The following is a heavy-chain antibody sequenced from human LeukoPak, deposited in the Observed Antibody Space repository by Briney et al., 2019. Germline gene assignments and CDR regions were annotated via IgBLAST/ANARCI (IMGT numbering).Heavy chain of an antibody. D-gene: IGHD6-19*01. J-gene: IGHJ5*02. Sequence: GGSLRLSCAASGFSFNSYWMHWVRQVPGKGLVWASRISSDGSTTSYADSVKGRFTISRDNAKNTLYLQMNSLRDEDTAIYYCARAQAVAGTGGFDPWGQGTLVTVSS. CDR1: GFSFNSYW. V-gene: IGHV3-74*01. CDR2: ISSDGSTT. CDR3: ARAQAVAGTGGFDP.